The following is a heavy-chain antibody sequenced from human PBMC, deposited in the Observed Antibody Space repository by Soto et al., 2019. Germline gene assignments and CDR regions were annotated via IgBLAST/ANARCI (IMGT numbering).Heavy chain of an antibody. CDR3: ILRVELDY. CDR2: VNPRDGST. J-gene: IGHJ4*02. V-gene: IGHV1-46*01. Sequence: QVQLVQSGAEVEKPGASVKVSCRASGYTFTSYYIHWVRQAPGQGLEWMGRVNPRDGSTKYAQKFRGRVTMNRDTSTSTLYMELSSLTSEDTAVYYCILRVELDYWGQGTLVTISS. D-gene: IGHD3-3*01. CDR1: GYTFTSYY.